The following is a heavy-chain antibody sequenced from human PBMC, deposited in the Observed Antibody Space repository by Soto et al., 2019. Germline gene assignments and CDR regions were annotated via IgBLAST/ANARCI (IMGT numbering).Heavy chain of an antibody. CDR2: INHSGST. CDR3: ARDGYNRPFDY. J-gene: IGHJ4*02. CDR1: GGSFSGYY. Sequence: QVQPQQWGAGLLKPSETLSLTCAVYGGSFSGYYWSWIHQPPGKGLEWIGEINHSGSTNYNPSLKSRVTISVDTSKNQFSLKLSSVTAADTAVYYCARDGYNRPFDYWGQGTLVTVSS. D-gene: IGHD5-12*01. V-gene: IGHV4-34*01.